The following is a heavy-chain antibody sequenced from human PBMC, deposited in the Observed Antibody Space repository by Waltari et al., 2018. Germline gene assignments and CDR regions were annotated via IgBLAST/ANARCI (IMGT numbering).Heavy chain of an antibody. Sequence: QVQLQESGPGLVKPSETLSLTCAVSGYSISSGYYWGWIRQPPGKGLEWIGSIYHSGSTYDNPSLTSRVTISVDTSKNQFSLKLSSVTAADTAVYYCARRGSKIVATIYYFDYWGQGTLVTVSS. V-gene: IGHV4-38-2*01. CDR2: IYHSGST. J-gene: IGHJ4*02. CDR1: GYSISSGYY. D-gene: IGHD5-12*01. CDR3: ARRGSKIVATIYYFDY.